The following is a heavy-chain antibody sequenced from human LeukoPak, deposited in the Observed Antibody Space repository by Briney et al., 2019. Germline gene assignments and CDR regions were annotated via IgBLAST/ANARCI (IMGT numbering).Heavy chain of an antibody. Sequence: ESGPTLVKPTQTLTLTCTFSGFSLSASGVGVGWIRQPPGKALEWLALIYWDDDKRYSPSLKTRLTITKDTSKNQVVPTMTNMDPVDTATYYCAHRPMIQAFSGAFDIWGQGTMVTVSS. CDR1: GFSLSASGVG. J-gene: IGHJ3*02. V-gene: IGHV2-5*02. CDR2: IYWDDDK. CDR3: AHRPMIQAFSGAFDI. D-gene: IGHD3-10*01.